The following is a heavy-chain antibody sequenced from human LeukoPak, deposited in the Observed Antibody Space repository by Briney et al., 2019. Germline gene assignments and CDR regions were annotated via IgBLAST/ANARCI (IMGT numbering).Heavy chain of an antibody. CDR2: DNHSGST. D-gene: IGHD3-10*01. Sequence: SETLTLTCAVYGGSFSGYYWSWLRQPPGRGLEWIGEDNHSGSTNYNPSLKSRVTISVDTSKNQFSLKLSSVTAADTAVYYCARGSLRRLYYYGSGKPWFDPWGQGTLVTVSS. CDR1: GGSFSGYY. J-gene: IGHJ5*02. CDR3: ARGSLRRLYYYGSGKPWFDP. V-gene: IGHV4-34*01.